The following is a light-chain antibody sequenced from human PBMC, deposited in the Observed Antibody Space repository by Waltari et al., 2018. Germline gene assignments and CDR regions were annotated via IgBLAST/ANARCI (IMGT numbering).Light chain of an antibody. Sequence: DIVLTQSPGTLSLSPGERAALSCKASQSVSSSYLAWYQQKPGQAPRLLIYGASSRATGIPDRFSVTGSGTDFTLTISRLEPEDFAVYYCQQYGSSPRTFGQGTKVEIK. J-gene: IGKJ1*01. V-gene: IGKV3-20*01. CDR1: QSVSSSY. CDR3: QQYGSSPRT. CDR2: GAS.